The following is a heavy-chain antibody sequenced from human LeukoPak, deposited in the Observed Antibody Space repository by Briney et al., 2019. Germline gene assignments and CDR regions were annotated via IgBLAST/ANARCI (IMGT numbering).Heavy chain of an antibody. CDR2: IQGSGGIR. D-gene: IGHD4-17*01. Sequence: GGSLRLSCIGSGFPFSAYAMTWVRQAPGKGLEWVSSIQGSGGIRGYADSVQGRLTISRDNSKNTLFLQMNSLRGEDTAVYYCGRDPNGDYIGAFEMWGPGTLVTVSS. J-gene: IGHJ3*02. CDR3: GRDPNGDYIGAFEM. V-gene: IGHV3-23*01. CDR1: GFPFSAYA.